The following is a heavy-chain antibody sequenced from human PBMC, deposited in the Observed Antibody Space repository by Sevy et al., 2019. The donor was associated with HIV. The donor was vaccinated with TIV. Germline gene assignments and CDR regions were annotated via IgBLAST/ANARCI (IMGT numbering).Heavy chain of an antibody. CDR2: IVLGNGRT. CDR3: ARGWGPTVTNFDY. CDR1: ASVFTYYA. V-gene: IGHV1-3*01. J-gene: IGHJ4*02. D-gene: IGHD4-17*01. Sequence: ASVKVSCKASASVFTYYALHWVRQATGQRLEWMGWIVLGNGRTKYSKDFQGRVTFTRDRSARIAYMGLSSLRSEDTAVYYCARGWGPTVTNFDYWGQGSLVTVSS.